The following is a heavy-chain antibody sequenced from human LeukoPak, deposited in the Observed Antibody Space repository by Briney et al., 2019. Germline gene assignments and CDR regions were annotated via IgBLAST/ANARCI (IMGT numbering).Heavy chain of an antibody. D-gene: IGHD2-2*01. Sequence: ASVTVSFKSSVYTFTNYGISWVRQAPGQGLEGMGWISAYNGNTNYAQKLQSRGTMTTDTSTSTAYMELRSLRSDDTAVYYCARGRLPCSSTSCHARGPGLADYWGQGTLVTVSS. V-gene: IGHV1-18*01. J-gene: IGHJ4*02. CDR1: VYTFTNYG. CDR2: ISAYNGNT. CDR3: ARGRLPCSSTSCHARGPGLADY.